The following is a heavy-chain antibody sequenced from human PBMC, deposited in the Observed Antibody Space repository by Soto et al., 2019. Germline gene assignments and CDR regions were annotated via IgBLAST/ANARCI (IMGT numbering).Heavy chain of an antibody. CDR3: ARRFAGCSSTSCQYFEW. J-gene: IGHJ4*02. V-gene: IGHV3-49*04. CDR1: GFTFSDYA. Sequence: PGGSLRLSCTGSGFTFSDYAVNWVRQAPGKGLEWVGFIRSEAYGGTPEYAASAKGISTISRDDSKRIAYLQMTSLKTEGTAVYYCARRFAGCSSTSCQYFEWWGRG. CDR2: IRSEAYGGTP. D-gene: IGHD2-2*01.